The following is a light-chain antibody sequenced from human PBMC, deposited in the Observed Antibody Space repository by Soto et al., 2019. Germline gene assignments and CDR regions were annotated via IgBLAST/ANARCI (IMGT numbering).Light chain of an antibody. CDR3: QESGT. Sequence: EIVMTQSPATLSGSPGEGATLSCRASQSVSSSYLAWYQQKPGQAPRLLIYGASSRATGIPDRFSGSGSGADFTLTISRLEPEDFAVYYCQESGTFGQGTKVDI. CDR2: GAS. CDR1: QSVSSSY. V-gene: IGKV3-20*01. J-gene: IGKJ1*01.